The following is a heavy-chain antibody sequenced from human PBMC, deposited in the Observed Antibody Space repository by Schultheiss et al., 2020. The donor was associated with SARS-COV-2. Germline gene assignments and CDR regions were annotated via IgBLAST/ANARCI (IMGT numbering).Heavy chain of an antibody. J-gene: IGHJ5*02. CDR1: GFTFSSYA. CDR2: IWYDGSNK. CDR3: ARGLWSGIVVVVAATNNWFDP. Sequence: GGSLRLSCAASGFTFSSYAMSWVRQAPGKGLEWVAVIWYDGSNKYYADSVKGRFTISRDNAKNSLYLQMNSLRAEDTAVYYCARGLWSGIVVVVAATNNWFDPWGQGTLVTVSS. V-gene: IGHV3-33*08. D-gene: IGHD2-15*01.